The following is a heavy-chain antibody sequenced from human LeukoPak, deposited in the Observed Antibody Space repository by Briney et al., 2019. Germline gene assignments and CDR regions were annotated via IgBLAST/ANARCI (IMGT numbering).Heavy chain of an antibody. CDR3: TTENRYSSGWYSFAYYYMDV. V-gene: IGHV3-15*01. J-gene: IGHJ6*03. D-gene: IGHD6-19*01. CDR2: IKSKTDGGTT. CDR1: GFTFSNAW. Sequence: GGSLRLSCAAPGFTFSNAWMSWVRQAPGKGLEWVGRIKSKTDGGTTDYAAPVKGRFTISRDDSKNTLYLQMNSLKTEDTAAYYCTTENRYSSGWYSFAYYYMDVWGKGTTVTVSS.